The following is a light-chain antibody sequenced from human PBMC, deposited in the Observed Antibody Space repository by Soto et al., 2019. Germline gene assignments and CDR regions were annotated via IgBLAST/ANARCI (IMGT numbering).Light chain of an antibody. CDR1: QSFSTW. CDR3: QQYKSYSAT. V-gene: IGKV1-5*01. CDR2: DAS. J-gene: IGKJ1*01. Sequence: DIQMTQSPSTLSASVGDRVTITCRASQSFSTWLAWYQQKPGKAPKLLIYDASSLESGVPSRFSGSGSGTEFTLPISSLQPDDFATYYCQQYKSYSATFGQGTKVEIK.